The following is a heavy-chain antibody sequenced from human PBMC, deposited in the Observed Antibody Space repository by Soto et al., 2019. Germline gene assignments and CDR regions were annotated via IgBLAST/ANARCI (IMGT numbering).Heavy chain of an antibody. Sequence: SVKVSCKASGGTFSSYAISWVRQAPGQGLEWMGGIIPIFGTANYAQKFQGRVTITADESTSTAYMELSSLRSGDTAVYYCARGGSGWTYYFDYWSQGTLVTVS. J-gene: IGHJ4*02. V-gene: IGHV1-69*13. D-gene: IGHD6-19*01. CDR2: IIPIFGTA. CDR1: GGTFSSYA. CDR3: ARGGSGWTYYFDY.